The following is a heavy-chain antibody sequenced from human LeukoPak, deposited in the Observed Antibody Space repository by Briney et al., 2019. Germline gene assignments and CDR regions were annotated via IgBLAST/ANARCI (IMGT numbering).Heavy chain of an antibody. CDR1: GFTFDSYA. J-gene: IGHJ4*02. Sequence: QPGGSLRLSCAASGFTFDSYAMGWVRQAPGKGLEWVSVIYSGGSTYYRDSVKGRFTISRDISKNTVYLQMNSLRAEDTAVYYCASRGISYGSGTYFGSWGQGTLVTVSS. CDR2: IYSGGST. V-gene: IGHV3-53*01. CDR3: ASRGISYGSGTYFGS. D-gene: IGHD3-10*01.